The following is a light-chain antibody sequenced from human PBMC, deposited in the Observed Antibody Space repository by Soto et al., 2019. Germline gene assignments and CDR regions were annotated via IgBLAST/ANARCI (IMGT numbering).Light chain of an antibody. CDR2: EVS. J-gene: IGLJ1*01. V-gene: IGLV2-14*01. Sequence: QSVLTQPASVSGSPGQSITISCTGTSSDVGGSIYVSWYQQHPGKAPKLIISEVSNRPSGVSNRFSGSTSGNTASLTISGLQAEDEADYYCRSFTDTSTLYVFGNGTKGTVL. CDR3: RSFTDTSTLYV. CDR1: SSDVGGSIY.